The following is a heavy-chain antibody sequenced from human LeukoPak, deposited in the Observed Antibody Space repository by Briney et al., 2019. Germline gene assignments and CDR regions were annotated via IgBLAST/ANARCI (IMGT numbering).Heavy chain of an antibody. CDR1: GFTFSDYG. CDR2: ISYDGSNK. Sequence: AGGSPRLSCGASGFTFSDYGMHWVRQAPGKGLEWVAVISYDGSNKFHADSVKGRFTISRDNSKNTLYLQMHSLRVDDTAVYYCAKDAGSSGWYGYFDYWGQGTLVTVSS. D-gene: IGHD6-19*01. J-gene: IGHJ4*02. CDR3: AKDAGSSGWYGYFDY. V-gene: IGHV3-30*18.